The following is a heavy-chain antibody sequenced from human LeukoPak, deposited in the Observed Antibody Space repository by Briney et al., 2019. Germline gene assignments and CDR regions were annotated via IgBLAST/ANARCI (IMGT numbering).Heavy chain of an antibody. CDR2: IYYSGST. CDR1: GGSISSYY. V-gene: IGHV4-59*12. J-gene: IGHJ4*02. D-gene: IGHD3-16*02. Sequence: SETLSPTCTVSGGSISSYYWSWIRQPPGKGLEWIGYIYYSGSTNYNPSLKSRVTISVDTSKNQFSLKLSSVTAADTAVYYCARGARTYYDYVWGSYRYTVGFDYWGQGTLVTVSS. CDR3: ARGARTYYDYVWGSYRYTVGFDY.